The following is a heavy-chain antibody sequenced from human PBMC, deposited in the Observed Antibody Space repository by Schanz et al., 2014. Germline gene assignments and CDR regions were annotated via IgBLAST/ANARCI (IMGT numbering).Heavy chain of an antibody. CDR2: INPSGGST. J-gene: IGHJ4*02. CDR1: GHTFTTYY. D-gene: IGHD6-6*01. CDR3: GRGFSRSYIDF. V-gene: IGHV1-46*03. Sequence: QVQLVQSGAELRKPGASMKVSCKASGHTFTTYYMLWVRQAPGQGLEWMGIINPSGGSTRYGQKFQGRITVTTDTSTSTVYLELSSLRSDDTAVYYCGRGFSRSYIDFWGQGTLITVSS.